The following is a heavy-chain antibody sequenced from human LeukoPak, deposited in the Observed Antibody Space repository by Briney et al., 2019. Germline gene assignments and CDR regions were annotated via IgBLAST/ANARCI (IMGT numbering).Heavy chain of an antibody. CDR1: GGSFSGYY. CDR2: INHSGST. J-gene: IGHJ5*02. Sequence: ASETLSLTCAVYGGSFSGYYWSWIRQPPGKGLEWIGEINHSGSTNYNPSLKSRVTISVDTSKNQFSLKLSSVTAADTAVYYCARGRYCSGGSCYSSFDPWGQGTLVTVSS. V-gene: IGHV4-34*01. D-gene: IGHD2-15*01. CDR3: ARGRYCSGGSCYSSFDP.